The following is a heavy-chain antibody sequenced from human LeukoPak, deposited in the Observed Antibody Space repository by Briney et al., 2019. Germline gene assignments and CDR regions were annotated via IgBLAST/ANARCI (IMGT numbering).Heavy chain of an antibody. J-gene: IGHJ3*02. CDR3: AKVRVGTAMVDAFDI. V-gene: IGHV3-30*02. Sequence: RGSLRLSCSASGLRFSNYGMDSVRRAPARGLGWVAFIRFEGSSKYFADSVMGRFIISRDNFQTTLILQMNNLKVEDTAVYYCAKVRVGTAMVDAFDIWGQGTRVVVSS. D-gene: IGHD2-2*01. CDR2: IRFEGSSK. CDR1: GLRFSNYG.